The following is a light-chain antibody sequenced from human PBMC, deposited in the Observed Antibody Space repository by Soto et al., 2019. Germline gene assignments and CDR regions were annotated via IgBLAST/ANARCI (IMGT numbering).Light chain of an antibody. CDR1: SSDVGGYNL. Sequence: QSALTQPRSVSGSPGQSVTISCTGSSSDVGGYNLVSWYQQHPGKAPKLMIYDVSKRPSGVPDRFSGSKSGNTASLTISGLPAEDEADYYCCSYAGSYTWVFGGGTQLTVL. CDR2: DVS. V-gene: IGLV2-11*01. J-gene: IGLJ3*02. CDR3: CSYAGSYTWV.